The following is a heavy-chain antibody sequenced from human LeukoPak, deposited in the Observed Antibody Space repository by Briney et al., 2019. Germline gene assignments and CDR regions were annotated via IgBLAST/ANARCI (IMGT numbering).Heavy chain of an antibody. CDR3: ARNENRARKMDY. V-gene: IGHV1-69*04. CDR1: RDTFSKYA. J-gene: IGHJ4*02. CDR2: IIPILNIT. Sequence: SVKVSCKASRDTFSKYAISWVRQAPGQGLEWMGRIIPILNITHYAQKFQGRVTIAADKSTSTAYMELSSLRSEDTAMYYCARNENRARKMDYGARGPLVRVSS. D-gene: IGHD6-6*01.